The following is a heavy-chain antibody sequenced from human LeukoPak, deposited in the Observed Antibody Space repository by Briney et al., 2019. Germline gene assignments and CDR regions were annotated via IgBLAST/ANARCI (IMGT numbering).Heavy chain of an antibody. V-gene: IGHV3-7*01. Sequence: GGSLRLSCAASGFTFSSYWMSWVRQAPGKGLEWVANIKQDGSEKYYVDSVKGRFTISRDNAKNSLYLQMNSLRAEDTAVYYCARGGAAAGNLLLGYWGQGTLVTVSS. D-gene: IGHD6-13*01. CDR2: IKQDGSEK. CDR1: GFTFSSYW. J-gene: IGHJ4*02. CDR3: ARGGAAAGNLLLGY.